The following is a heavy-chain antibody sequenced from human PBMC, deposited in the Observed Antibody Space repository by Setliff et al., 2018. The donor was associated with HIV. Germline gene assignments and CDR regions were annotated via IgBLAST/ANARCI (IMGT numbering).Heavy chain of an antibody. V-gene: IGHV3-7*01. CDR3: ARPTNIDTLYYGSQSFYMYYYGMDV. D-gene: IGHD3-10*01. J-gene: IGHJ6*02. CDR1: GFTFSSYW. CDR2: IKQDGSEE. Sequence: GGSLRLSCAASGFTFSSYWMNWVRQAPGKGLEWVANIKQDGSEEYYADSVKGRFTISRDNAKNSLYLQMNSLRAEDTAVYYCARPTNIDTLYYGSQSFYMYYYGMDVWGQGTTVTVSS.